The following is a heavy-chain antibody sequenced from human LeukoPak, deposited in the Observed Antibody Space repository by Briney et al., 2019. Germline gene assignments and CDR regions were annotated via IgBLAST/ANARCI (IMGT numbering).Heavy chain of an antibody. CDR2: INHSGST. D-gene: IGHD1-26*01. CDR3: ARAARIVGATYDY. J-gene: IGHJ4*02. CDR1: GGFFSGYY. Sequence: SETLSLTCAVYGGFFSGYYWSWIRQPPGKGLEWIGEINHSGSTNYNPSLKSRVTISVDTSKNQFSLKLSSVTAADTAVYYCARAARIVGATYDYWGQGTLVTVSS. V-gene: IGHV4-34*01.